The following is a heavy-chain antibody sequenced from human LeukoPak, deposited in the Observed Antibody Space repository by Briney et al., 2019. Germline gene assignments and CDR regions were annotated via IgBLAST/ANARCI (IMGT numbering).Heavy chain of an antibody. V-gene: IGHV3-30*18. Sequence: QTGGSLRLSCAASGFTFTNYWMTWVRQAPGKGLEWVAVISYDGSNKYYADSVKGRFTISRDNSKNTLYLQMNSLRAEDTAVYYCAKDRLGRSVDRLRFLEWLLSDWGQGTLVTVSS. CDR2: ISYDGSNK. J-gene: IGHJ4*02. CDR3: AKDRLGRSVDRLRFLEWLLSD. CDR1: GFTFTNYW. D-gene: IGHD3-3*01.